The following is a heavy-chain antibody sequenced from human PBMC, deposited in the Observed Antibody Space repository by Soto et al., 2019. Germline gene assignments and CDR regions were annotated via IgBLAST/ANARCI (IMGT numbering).Heavy chain of an antibody. CDR1: GYTFTSYD. V-gene: IGHV1-8*01. J-gene: IGHJ6*02. Sequence: QVQLVQSGAEVKKPGASVKVSCKASGYTFTSYDINWVRHATGQALEWIGWMNPNSANTGYAQKFQGRVTMTRNTSIRTASMELSSMRSEDTAVYYCQREGVRGMDVWGQGTTVTVSS. CDR3: QREGVRGMDV. CDR2: MNPNSANT. D-gene: IGHD3-16*01.